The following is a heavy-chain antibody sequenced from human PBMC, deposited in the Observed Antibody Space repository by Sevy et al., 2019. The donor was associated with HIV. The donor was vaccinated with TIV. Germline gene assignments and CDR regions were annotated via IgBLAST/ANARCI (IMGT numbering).Heavy chain of an antibody. CDR1: GFIFSSYE. Sequence: GGSLRLSCAASGFIFSSYEMNWVRQAPGKGLEWVSYISSSGSTVYYADSVKGRITISRDNAKNSLYLQMNSLRAEDTAVYYCARAGRGFDYWGQGTLVTVSS. CDR3: ARAGRGFDY. D-gene: IGHD3-10*01. J-gene: IGHJ4*02. CDR2: ISSSGSTV. V-gene: IGHV3-48*03.